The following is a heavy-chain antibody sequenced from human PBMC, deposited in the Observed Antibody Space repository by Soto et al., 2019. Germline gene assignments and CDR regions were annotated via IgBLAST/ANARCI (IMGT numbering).Heavy chain of an antibody. Sequence: SETLSLTCAVYGGSFSGYYWSWIRQPPGKGLEWIGEINHSGSTNYNPSLKSRVTISVDTSKNQFSLKLSSVTAADTAVYYCARGATGIAARIYFDYWGQGTQVTVSS. CDR1: GGSFSGYY. CDR3: ARGATGIAARIYFDY. J-gene: IGHJ4*02. V-gene: IGHV4-34*01. D-gene: IGHD6-6*01. CDR2: INHSGST.